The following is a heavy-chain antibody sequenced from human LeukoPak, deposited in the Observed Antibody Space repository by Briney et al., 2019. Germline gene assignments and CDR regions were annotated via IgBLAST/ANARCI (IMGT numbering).Heavy chain of an antibody. CDR2: MNPNSGNT. CDR3: ARLLNYAARGDFDY. Sequence: GASVKVSCKASGYTFTSYDINWVRQATGQGLEWMGWMNPNSGNTGYAQKFQGRVTMTRNTSISTAYMELSSLRSEDTAVYYCARLLNYAARGDFDYWGQGTLVTVSS. D-gene: IGHD1-7*01. CDR1: GYTFTSYD. V-gene: IGHV1-8*01. J-gene: IGHJ4*02.